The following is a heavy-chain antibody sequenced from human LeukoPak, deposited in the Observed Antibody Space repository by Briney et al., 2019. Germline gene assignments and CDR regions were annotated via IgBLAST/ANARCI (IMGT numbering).Heavy chain of an antibody. CDR1: GFTFSSYG. D-gene: IGHD3-3*01. CDR3: ARPSITIPE. V-gene: IGHV3-NL1*01. J-gene: IGHJ4*02. CDR2: IYSRGGT. Sequence: PGGSLRLSCAASGFTFSSYGMHWVRQAPGKGLECVSVIYSRGGTYYADSVKGRFTISRDNAKNSLYLQMNSLRAEDTAVYYCARPSITIPEWGQGTLVTVSS.